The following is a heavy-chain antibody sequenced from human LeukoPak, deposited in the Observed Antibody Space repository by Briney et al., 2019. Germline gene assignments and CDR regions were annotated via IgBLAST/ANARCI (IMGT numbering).Heavy chain of an antibody. V-gene: IGHV1-69*13. CDR1: GYTFTSYG. CDR3: AMPKDSSGYYYEYYYYGMDV. Sequence: ASVKVSCKASGYTFTSYGISWVRQAPGQGLEWMGGIIPIFGTANYAQKFQGRVTITADESTSTAYMELSSLRSEDTAVYYCAMPKDSSGYYYEYYYYGMDVWGQGTTVTVSS. CDR2: IIPIFGTA. J-gene: IGHJ6*02. D-gene: IGHD3-22*01.